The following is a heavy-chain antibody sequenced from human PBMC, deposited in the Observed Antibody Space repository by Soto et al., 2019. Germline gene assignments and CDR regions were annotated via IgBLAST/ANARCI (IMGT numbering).Heavy chain of an antibody. CDR3: ASASQGGYALH. Sequence: SVKVSCKASGGSSKNYAIDWVRQAPGQGLEWMGRIIPIFGTSDYARKFRDRVTITADESSTTVFMDLNSLTYDDTALYFCASASQGGYALHWGHGTLVTVSS. J-gene: IGHJ4*01. CDR1: GGSSKNYA. CDR2: IIPIFGTS. D-gene: IGHD5-12*01. V-gene: IGHV1-69*13.